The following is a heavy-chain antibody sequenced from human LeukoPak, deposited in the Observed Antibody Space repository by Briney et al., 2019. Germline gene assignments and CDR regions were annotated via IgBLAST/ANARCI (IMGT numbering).Heavy chain of an antibody. CDR3: ASQGYSSGWYSVYYSDY. D-gene: IGHD6-19*01. CDR2: ISSSANTV. V-gene: IGHV3-48*03. J-gene: IGHJ4*02. Sequence: GGSLRLSCAASGFSFSYYEMNWVRQAPGKGLEWVSYISSSANTVYYADSVKGRFTISRDNAKNSLYLQMNSLRAEDTAVYYCASQGYSSGWYSVYYSDYWGQGTLVTVSS. CDR1: GFSFSYYE.